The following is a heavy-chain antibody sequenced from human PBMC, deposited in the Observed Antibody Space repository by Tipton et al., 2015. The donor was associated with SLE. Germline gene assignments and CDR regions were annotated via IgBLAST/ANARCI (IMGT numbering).Heavy chain of an antibody. CDR2: IHHRGST. CDR3: ARDSGHNSGYDYYYYGMDV. V-gene: IGHV4-4*02. D-gene: IGHD5-18*01. J-gene: IGHJ6*02. Sequence: TLSLTCAVSGASITSSDWWSWVRQPPGKGLEYIGEIHHRGSTNYKSSLKSRVTISLDKSMNQFSLRLSSVTAADTAVYYCARDSGHNSGYDYYYYGMDVWGQGTTVTVSS. CDR1: GASITSSDW.